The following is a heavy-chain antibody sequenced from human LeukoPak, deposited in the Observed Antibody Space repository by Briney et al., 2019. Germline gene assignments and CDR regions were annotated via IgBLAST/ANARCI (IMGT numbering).Heavy chain of an antibody. V-gene: IGHV3-21*01. D-gene: IGHD3-22*01. J-gene: IGHJ5*02. CDR1: RFTFSSYS. CDR2: ISSSSSYI. CDR3: ARDPWGYYDSSGYYP. Sequence: GGSLRLSCAASRFTFSSYSMNWVRQAPGKGLEWVSSISSSSSYIYYADSVKGRFTISRDNAKNSLYLQMNSLRAEDTAVYYCARDPWGYYDSSGYYPWGQGTLVTVSS.